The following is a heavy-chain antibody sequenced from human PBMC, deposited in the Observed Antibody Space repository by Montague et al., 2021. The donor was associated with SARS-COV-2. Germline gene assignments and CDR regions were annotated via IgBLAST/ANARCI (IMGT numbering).Heavy chain of an antibody. J-gene: IGHJ6*02. CDR3: ARNPGGYYGMDV. Sequence: SETLSLTCTVSGGSIRNYYWSWIRQPPGKGLEWIGGINRSGSINYNPSLKTRLTISVDTSKNQLSLRLTSVTAADTAVYYCARNPGGYYGMDVWGQGTTVTVSS. CDR2: INRSGSI. V-gene: IGHV4-4*07. CDR1: GGSIRNYY. D-gene: IGHD3-16*01.